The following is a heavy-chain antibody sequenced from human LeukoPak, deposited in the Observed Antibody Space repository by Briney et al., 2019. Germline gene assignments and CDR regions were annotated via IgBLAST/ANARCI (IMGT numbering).Heavy chain of an antibody. CDR2: INHSGST. Sequence: SETLSLTCPVYGGSFSGYYWSWIRQPPGKGLEWIGEINHSGSTNYNPSLKSRVTISVDTSKNQFSLKLSSVTAADTAVYYCARGEVVVAASFDYWGQGTLVTVSS. CDR3: ARGEVVVAASFDY. CDR1: GGSFSGYY. D-gene: IGHD2-15*01. V-gene: IGHV4-34*01. J-gene: IGHJ4*02.